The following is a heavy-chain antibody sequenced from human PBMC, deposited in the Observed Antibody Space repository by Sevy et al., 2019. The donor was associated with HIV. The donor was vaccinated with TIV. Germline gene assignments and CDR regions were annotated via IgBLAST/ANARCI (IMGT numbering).Heavy chain of an antibody. CDR1: GGSFSGYY. CDR3: ARHCTGSSCSHAFDI. Sequence: SETLSLTCAVYGGSFSGYYWSWIRQPPGKGLEWIGEINHSGGTNYNPSLKSRVTISGDTSKNQFSLNLNSVTAVDTAVYYCARHCTGSSCSHAFDIWGQGTMVTVSS. V-gene: IGHV4-34*01. CDR2: INHSGGT. J-gene: IGHJ3*02. D-gene: IGHD2-15*01.